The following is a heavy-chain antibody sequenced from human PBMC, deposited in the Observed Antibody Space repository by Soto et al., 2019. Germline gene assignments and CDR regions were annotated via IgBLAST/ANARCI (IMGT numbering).Heavy chain of an antibody. CDR3: AAVDTAMVTPGSNFDY. V-gene: IGHV1-46*01. CDR1: ADTFTSYY. D-gene: IGHD5-18*01. J-gene: IGHJ4*02. CDR2: INPNGGST. Sequence: ASVKVSCKAPADTFTSYYIHWVRQAPGHGLEWMGIINPNGGSTRFAQKFQERVTITRDMSTSTAYMELSSLRSEDTAVYYCAAVDTAMVTPGSNFDYWGQGTLVTVSS.